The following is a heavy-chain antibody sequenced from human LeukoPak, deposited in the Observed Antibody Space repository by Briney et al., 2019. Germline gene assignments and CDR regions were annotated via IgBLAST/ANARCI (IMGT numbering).Heavy chain of an antibody. CDR2: IYSGGNT. Sequence: GGSLRLSCAASGFAVSSNYMSWVRQAPGKGLEGVSVIYSGGNTYYADSVKGRFTVSRDDSKNTLYLQINSLIAEDTAVYYCARTIVDTSGYYPYDAFDIWGQGTMVTVSS. CDR3: ARTIVDTSGYYPYDAFDI. CDR1: GFAVSSNY. J-gene: IGHJ3*02. D-gene: IGHD3-22*01. V-gene: IGHV3-66*02.